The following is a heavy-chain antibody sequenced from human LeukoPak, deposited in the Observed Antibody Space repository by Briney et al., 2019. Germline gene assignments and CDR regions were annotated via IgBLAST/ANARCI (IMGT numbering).Heavy chain of an antibody. V-gene: IGHV3-23*01. Sequence: PGGSLRLSCAASGFTFSNYAMSWVRQAPGKGLEWVSAISGSGGSTYYADSVKGRFTISRDNSKNTLYLQMNSLRAEDTAVYYCAKDFLVVVVPAADQIDYWGQGTLVTVSS. J-gene: IGHJ4*02. CDR3: AKDFLVVVVPAADQIDY. CDR2: ISGSGGST. CDR1: GFTFSNYA. D-gene: IGHD2-2*01.